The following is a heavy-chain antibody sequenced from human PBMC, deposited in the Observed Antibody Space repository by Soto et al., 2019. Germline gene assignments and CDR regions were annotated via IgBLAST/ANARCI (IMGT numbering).Heavy chain of an antibody. CDR1: GGTFRNYA. CDR3: ARGNRYTGYDVWGTRYGFDY. V-gene: IGHV1-69*12. J-gene: IGHJ4*02. D-gene: IGHD3-16*01. CDR2: IIPIFGTT. Sequence: QVQLVQSGAEVKKPGSSVKVSCKASGGTFRNYAISWVRQAPGQGLEWMGGIIPIFGTTNYAQNFEGRVTTSADESTNTAYMDLSSLRSEDTAVYYCARGNRYTGYDVWGTRYGFDYSGQVTLVTVSS.